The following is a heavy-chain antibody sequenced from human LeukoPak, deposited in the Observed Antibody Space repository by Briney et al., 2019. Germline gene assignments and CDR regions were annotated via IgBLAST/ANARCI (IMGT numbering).Heavy chain of an antibody. D-gene: IGHD6-19*01. CDR3: ARGTPLYSSAWYVNWFDP. CDR2: IYYSGTT. V-gene: IGHV4-61*01. J-gene: IGHJ5*02. Sequence: SETLSLTCTVSGGSISSNSHYWSWIRQPPGKGLEYIGYIYYSGTTKYNPSLKSRVTISIDTSKNQFSLNLISVTAADTAVYYCARGTPLYSSAWYVNWFDPWGRGTLVTVSS. CDR1: GGSISSNSHY.